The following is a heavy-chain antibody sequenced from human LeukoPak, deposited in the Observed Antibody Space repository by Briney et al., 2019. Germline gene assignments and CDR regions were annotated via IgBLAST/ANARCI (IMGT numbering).Heavy chain of an antibody. CDR1: GFTFSSYW. V-gene: IGHV3-23*01. Sequence: PGGSLRLSCAASGFTFSSYWMSWVRQAPGKGLEWVSAVGSGSGGSTFYADSVKGRFTISRDNSQNTMYLQMDSLRAEDTATYYCAKSTGWYSSSWYLIYWGQGTLVTVSS. J-gene: IGHJ4*02. CDR2: VGSGSGGST. CDR3: AKSTGWYSSSWYLIY. D-gene: IGHD6-13*01.